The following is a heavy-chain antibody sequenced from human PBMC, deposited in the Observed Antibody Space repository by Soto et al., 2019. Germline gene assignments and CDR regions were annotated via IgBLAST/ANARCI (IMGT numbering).Heavy chain of an antibody. Sequence: GGSLRLSCAASGFTLSSYWIHWVRQAPGKGLEWVSHISSSSSYTNYADSVKGRFTISRDNAKNSLYLQMNSLRAEDTAVYYCARDLTRSLTIDYWGQGTLVTVSS. J-gene: IGHJ4*02. CDR2: ISSSSSYT. CDR3: ARDLTRSLTIDY. V-gene: IGHV3-21*05. D-gene: IGHD6-13*01. CDR1: GFTLSSYW.